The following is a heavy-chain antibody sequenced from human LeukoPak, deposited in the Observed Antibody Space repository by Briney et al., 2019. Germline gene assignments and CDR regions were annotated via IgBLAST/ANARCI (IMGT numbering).Heavy chain of an antibody. D-gene: IGHD5-24*01. CDR3: AKDASFTIFYTDY. V-gene: IGHV3-23*01. CDR2: IGGSGDST. J-gene: IGHJ4*02. CDR1: GFSFSRYT. Sequence: GGSLRLSCAASGFSFSRYTMSCVRQAPGKGLEWVSFIGGSGDSTYYADSVKGRFSISRDNSKNTLYLQMNSLRAEDTAVYYCAKDASFTIFYTDYWGLGTLVTVSS.